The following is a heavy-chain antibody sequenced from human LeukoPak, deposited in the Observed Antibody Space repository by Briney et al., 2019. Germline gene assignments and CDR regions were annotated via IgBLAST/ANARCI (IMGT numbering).Heavy chain of an antibody. V-gene: IGHV4-38-2*02. CDR2: LSHDDNS. Sequence: KPSETLALTCSVAGYPISRGYYWVWVRQVPGKGLEWIGSLSHDDNSSYQHPSLKSRVTMSVDTSKNQFSLKLRSVTAADTAIYYCVRGEVGDFDNWGQGTLVIVSS. CDR1: GYPISRGYY. D-gene: IGHD1-26*01. CDR3: VRGEVGDFDN. J-gene: IGHJ4*02.